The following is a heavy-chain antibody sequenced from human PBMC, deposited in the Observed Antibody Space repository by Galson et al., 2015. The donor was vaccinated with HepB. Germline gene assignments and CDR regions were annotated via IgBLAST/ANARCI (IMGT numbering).Heavy chain of an antibody. D-gene: IGHD3-10*01. Sequence: SVKVSCKASGGTFSSCAISWVRQAPGQGLEWMGRIIPILGIANYAQKFQGRVTITADKSTSTAYMELSSLRSEDTAVYYCAICLYYYGSGSYYLDGAFDIWGQGTMVTVSS. CDR2: IIPILGIA. V-gene: IGHV1-69*04. CDR1: GGTFSSCA. CDR3: AICLYYYGSGSYYLDGAFDI. J-gene: IGHJ3*02.